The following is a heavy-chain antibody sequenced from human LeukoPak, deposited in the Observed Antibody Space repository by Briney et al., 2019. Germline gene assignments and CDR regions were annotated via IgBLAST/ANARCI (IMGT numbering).Heavy chain of an antibody. CDR2: ISSSSSTI. CDR1: GFTFTSSN. Sequence: GGSLRLSCAASGFTFTSSNMNWVRQAPGKGLEWVSYISSSSSTIYYADSVKGRFTISRDNSKNTLYLQMNSLRAGDTAVYYCARDESVFDYWGQGTLVTVSS. J-gene: IGHJ4*02. CDR3: ARDESVFDY. V-gene: IGHV3-48*01.